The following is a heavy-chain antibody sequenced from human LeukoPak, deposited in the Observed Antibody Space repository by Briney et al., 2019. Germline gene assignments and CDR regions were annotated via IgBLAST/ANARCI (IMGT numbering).Heavy chain of an antibody. Sequence: ASVKVSCKTSGYTFSNFGITWVWQAPGQGPEWIGWISIGDGRTHYGRKFQDRVSMTREMSSNTAFLELSSLRSDDTAVYFCSRSYYSSSWYYFDHWGQGTLVIVSS. CDR3: SRSYYSSSWYYFDH. J-gene: IGHJ4*02. D-gene: IGHD2-15*01. CDR2: ISIGDGRT. CDR1: GYTFSNFG. V-gene: IGHV1-18*01.